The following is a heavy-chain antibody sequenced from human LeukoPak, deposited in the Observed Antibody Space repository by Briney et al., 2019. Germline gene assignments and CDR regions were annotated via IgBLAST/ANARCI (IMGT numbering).Heavy chain of an antibody. CDR3: AKDSVVRGVSPEYFQH. V-gene: IGHV3-74*01. CDR1: GFTFSSYW. D-gene: IGHD3-10*01. Sequence: GGSLRLSCAASGFTFSSYWMHWVRHAPGKGLVWVSRINCDGSSTNYADSVKGRFTISRDNAKNTQYLQMNNLRAEDTAVYYCAKDSVVRGVSPEYFQHWGQGILVTVSS. CDR2: INCDGSST. J-gene: IGHJ1*01.